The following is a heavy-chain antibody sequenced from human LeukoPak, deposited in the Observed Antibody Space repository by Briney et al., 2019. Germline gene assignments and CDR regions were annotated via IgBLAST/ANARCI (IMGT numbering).Heavy chain of an antibody. V-gene: IGHV3-7*01. CDR2: IKQDGSEK. CDR3: ARDLPLYYDFWSGYFKGLADYYYMDV. J-gene: IGHJ6*03. CDR1: GFIFSSYW. D-gene: IGHD3-3*01. Sequence: GGCLRLSSAVFGFIFSSYWMSWVGQAAGKVLGWVANIKQDGSEKFYVDSVKGRFTISRDNAKNSLYLQMNSLRAEDTAVYYCARDLPLYYDFWSGYFKGLADYYYMDVWGKGTTVTVSS.